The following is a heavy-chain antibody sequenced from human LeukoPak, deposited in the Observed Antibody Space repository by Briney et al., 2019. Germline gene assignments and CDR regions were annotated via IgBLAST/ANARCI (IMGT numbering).Heavy chain of an antibody. CDR1: GFTFSNYA. D-gene: IGHD3-16*01. CDR3: AKGFPDYE. CDR2: ISGSGVST. Sequence: GGSLRLSCAASGFTFSNYAMNWVRQAPGKGLQWVSTISGSGVSTYFADSVKGRFTISRDNSKNTLYLQMNSLRAEDTAVYYCAKGFPDYEWGQGTLVTVSS. V-gene: IGHV3-23*01. J-gene: IGHJ4*02.